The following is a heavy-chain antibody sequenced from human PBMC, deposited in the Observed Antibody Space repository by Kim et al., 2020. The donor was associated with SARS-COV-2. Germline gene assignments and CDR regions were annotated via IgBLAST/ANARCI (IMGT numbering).Heavy chain of an antibody. V-gene: IGHV3-7*01. D-gene: IGHD3-22*01. J-gene: IGHJ3*02. CDR2: IKQVGSEK. Sequence: GGSLRLSCAASGFTFSSYWMSWVRQAPGKGLEWVANIKQVGSEKYYVDSVKGRFTISRDNAKNSLYLQMNSLRAEDTAVYYCARVGYYYDSSGFRGDDFDIWGQGTMVTVSS. CDR1: GFTFSSYW. CDR3: ARVGYYYDSSGFRGDDFDI.